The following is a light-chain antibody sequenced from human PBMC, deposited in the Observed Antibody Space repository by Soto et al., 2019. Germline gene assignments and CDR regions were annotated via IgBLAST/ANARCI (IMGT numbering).Light chain of an antibody. CDR3: QQYGNSPT. CDR1: QSVSSSS. CDR2: GTS. Sequence: EIVLRQSPGTLSLSPGERATVSCRASQSVSSSSLAWYQQKPGQGPRLLVYGTSRRATGIPDRFSGSGSGTDFTLTISRLEPDDSAVYYCQQYGNSPTFGQGTKLQIK. J-gene: IGKJ2*01. V-gene: IGKV3-20*01.